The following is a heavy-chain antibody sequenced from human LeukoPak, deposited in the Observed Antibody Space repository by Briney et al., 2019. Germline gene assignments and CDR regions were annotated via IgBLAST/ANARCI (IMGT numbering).Heavy chain of an antibody. V-gene: IGHV3-7*01. CDR1: GFIFSSYW. Sequence: GGSLRLSCAASGFIFSSYWMNWVRQAPGKGLEWVANIKQEGSERYYVDSVKGRFTISRDNAKNSLYLQMDSLRAEDTAVYYCAGGSGWLIDYWGQGTLVTVSS. D-gene: IGHD6-19*01. CDR2: IKQEGSER. J-gene: IGHJ4*02. CDR3: AGGSGWLIDY.